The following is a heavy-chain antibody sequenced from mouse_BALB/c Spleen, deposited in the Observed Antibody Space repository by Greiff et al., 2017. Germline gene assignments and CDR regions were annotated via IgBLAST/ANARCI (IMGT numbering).Heavy chain of an antibody. Sequence: EVKLVESGGGLVKPGGSLKLSCAASGFTFSSYAMSWVRQTPEKRLEWVASISSGGSTYYPDSVKGRFTISRDNARNTLYLQMSSLRSEDTAMYYCARHRYGWDYYAMDYWGQGTSVTVSS. D-gene: IGHD2-14*01. V-gene: IGHV5-6-5*01. J-gene: IGHJ4*01. CDR3: ARHRYGWDYYAMDY. CDR1: GFTFSSYA. CDR2: ISSGGST.